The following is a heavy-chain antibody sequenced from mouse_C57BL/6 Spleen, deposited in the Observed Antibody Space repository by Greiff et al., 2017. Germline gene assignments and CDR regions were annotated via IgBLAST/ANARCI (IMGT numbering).Heavy chain of an antibody. CDR3: ARPGSSYGDY. V-gene: IGHV1-80*01. CDR1: GYAFSSYW. D-gene: IGHD1-1*01. CDR2: IYPGDGDT. Sequence: VMLVESGAELVKPGASVKISCKASGYAFSSYWMNWVKQRPGKGLEWIGQIYPGDGDTNYNGKFKGKATLTADKSSSTAYMQLSSLTSEDSAVYFCARPGSSYGDYWGQGTSVTVSS. J-gene: IGHJ4*01.